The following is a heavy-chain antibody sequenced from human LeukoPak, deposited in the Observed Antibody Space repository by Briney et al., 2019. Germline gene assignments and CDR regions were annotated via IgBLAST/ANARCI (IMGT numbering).Heavy chain of an antibody. CDR3: AKGFRHRSHPYYFDY. CDR2: ISGSGGST. D-gene: IGHD2-15*01. Sequence: GGSLRLSCAASGFTFSSYAMSWVRQAPGKGLEWVSAISGSGGSTYYADSVKGRFTISRDNSKNTLYLQMNSLRAEDTAVYYCAKGFRHRSHPYYFDYWGQGTLVTVSS. V-gene: IGHV3-23*01. J-gene: IGHJ4*02. CDR1: GFTFSSYA.